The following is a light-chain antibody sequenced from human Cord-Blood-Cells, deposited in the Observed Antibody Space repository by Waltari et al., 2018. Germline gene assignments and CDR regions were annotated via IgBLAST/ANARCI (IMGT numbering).Light chain of an antibody. J-gene: IGKJ1*01. Sequence: AIRMTQSPSSFSASTGDRVTITCRASQGISSYLAWYQQKPGKAPKLLIYAASTVQSGVPSRFSGSGSGRDFTLTISGLQSEYFATYYCQQYYSYPRTFGQGTKVEIK. V-gene: IGKV1-8*01. CDR1: QGISSY. CDR2: AAS. CDR3: QQYYSYPRT.